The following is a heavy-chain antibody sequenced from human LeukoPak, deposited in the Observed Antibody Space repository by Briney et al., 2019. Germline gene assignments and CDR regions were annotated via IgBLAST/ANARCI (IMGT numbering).Heavy chain of an antibody. CDR1: GYTFTSYA. CDR2: INAGNGNT. D-gene: IGHD2-2*01. V-gene: IGHV1-3*01. Sequence: ASVKVSCKTSGYTFTSYAIHWVRQAPGQRLEWMGWINAGNGNTIYSQKFQGRVTITRDTSTSTAYMELSSLRSEDTAVYYCATHCSSIGCTRSPYGMDVWGKGTTVTVSS. J-gene: IGHJ6*04. CDR3: ATHCSSIGCTRSPYGMDV.